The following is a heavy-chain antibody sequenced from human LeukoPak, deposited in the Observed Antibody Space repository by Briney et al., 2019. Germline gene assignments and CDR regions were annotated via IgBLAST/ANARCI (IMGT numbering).Heavy chain of an antibody. D-gene: IGHD4/OR15-4a*01. CDR2: ISWNSGSI. CDR3: AKEIAVLTYYYYYMDV. J-gene: IGHJ6*03. CDR1: GFTFDDYA. V-gene: IGHV3-9*01. Sequence: GGSLGLSCAASGFTFDDYAMHWVRHAPGKGLEWVSGISWNSGSIGYADSVKGRFTISRDNAKNSLYLQMNSLRAEDTALYYCAKEIAVLTYYYYYMDVWGKGTTVTVAS.